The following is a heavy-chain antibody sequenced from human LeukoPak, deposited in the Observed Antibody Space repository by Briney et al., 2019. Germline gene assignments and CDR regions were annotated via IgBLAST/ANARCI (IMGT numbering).Heavy chain of an antibody. V-gene: IGHV3-33*01. J-gene: IGHJ4*02. CDR2: IWYDGSNK. Sequence: GGSLRLSCAASGFTFSSYGMHWVRQAPGKGLEWVAVIWYDGSNKYYADSVKGRFTISRDNSKDTLYLQMNSLRAEDTAVYYCARDLSDYGDYPGYWSQGTLVTVSS. CDR1: GFTFSSYG. CDR3: ARDLSDYGDYPGY. D-gene: IGHD4-17*01.